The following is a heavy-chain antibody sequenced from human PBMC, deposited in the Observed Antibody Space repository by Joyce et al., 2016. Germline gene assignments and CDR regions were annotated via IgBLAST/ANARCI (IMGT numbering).Heavy chain of an antibody. CDR2: IRPTGQRT. Sequence: EAQLLESGGGSVPPGGSLTLSCAASGFTFNNFAISWVRQAPGKGLEWVSSIRPTGQRTFYADSVKGRSIISRDNSKSTVSLQMNTLRAEDTGMYYCATYDNSGWRKMEGDYWGQGTLITVSA. CDR1: GFTFNNFA. D-gene: IGHD5-12*01. CDR3: ATYDNSGWRKMEGDY. J-gene: IGHJ4*02. V-gene: IGHV3-23*01.